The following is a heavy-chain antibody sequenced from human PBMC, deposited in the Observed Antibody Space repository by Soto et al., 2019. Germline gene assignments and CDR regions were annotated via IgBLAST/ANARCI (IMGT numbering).Heavy chain of an antibody. J-gene: IGHJ3*02. V-gene: IGHV3-33*01. CDR2: IWFDGTYE. D-gene: IGHD3-22*01. CDR1: GFSFSGYG. Sequence: PGGSLRLSCTASGFSFSGYGMHWVRQAPGKGLEWVAVIWFDGTYEFYVDSVKGRFTISRDNSRNTLYLQMNSLRPEDAAVYFCARERPKEFDTSRTAFDIWGQGKVVTVSS. CDR3: ARERPKEFDTSRTAFDI.